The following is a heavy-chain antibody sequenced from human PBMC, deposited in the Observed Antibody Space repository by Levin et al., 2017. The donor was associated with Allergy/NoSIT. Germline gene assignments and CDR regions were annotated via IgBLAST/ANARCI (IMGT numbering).Heavy chain of an antibody. CDR1: GFTVSSNY. J-gene: IGHJ4*02. CDR2: IYSGGST. D-gene: IGHD3-10*01. Sequence: GESLKISCAASGFTVSSNYMSWVRQAPGKGLEWVSVIYSGGSTYYADSVKGRFTISRDNSKNTLYLQMNSLRAEDTAVYYCARESYGSGSGLFDYWGQGTLVTVSS. CDR3: ARESYGSGSGLFDY. V-gene: IGHV3-66*01.